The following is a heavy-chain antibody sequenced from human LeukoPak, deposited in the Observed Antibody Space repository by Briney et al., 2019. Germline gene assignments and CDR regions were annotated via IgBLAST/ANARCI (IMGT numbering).Heavy chain of an antibody. D-gene: IGHD3-9*01. CDR3: ARFEEAYYFDY. V-gene: IGHV4-59*02. CDR2: VYYSGST. J-gene: IGHJ4*02. CDR1: GGSVGSYY. Sequence: SETLSLTCTVSGGSVGSYYWSWIRRPPGKGLEWIGYVYYSGSTNYNPSLKGRVTISLDTSKNQFSLKLTSVTAADTAVYFCARFEEAYYFDYWGQGTLVTVSS.